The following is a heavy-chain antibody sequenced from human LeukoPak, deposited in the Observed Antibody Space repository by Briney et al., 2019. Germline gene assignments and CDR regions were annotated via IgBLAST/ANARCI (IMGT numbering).Heavy chain of an antibody. V-gene: IGHV1-69*04. CDR2: IIPILGIA. J-gene: IGHJ4*02. Sequence: ASVKVSCKASGGTFSSYTISWVRQARGQGLEWMGRIIPILGIANYAQKFQGRVTITADKSTSTAYMELSSLRSEDTAVYYCARDDRYYYHSSGYYFGWGPGTLVTVSS. CDR3: ARDDRYYYHSSGYYFG. D-gene: IGHD3-22*01. CDR1: GGTFSSYT.